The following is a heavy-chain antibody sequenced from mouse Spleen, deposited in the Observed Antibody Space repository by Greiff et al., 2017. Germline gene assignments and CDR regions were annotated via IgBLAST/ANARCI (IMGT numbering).Heavy chain of an antibody. V-gene: IGHV5-9-3*01. CDR3: ARQGFRDY. Sequence: EVKLVESGGGLVKPGGSLKLSCAASGFTFSSYAMSWVRQTPEKRLEWVATISSGGSYTYYPDSVKGRFTISRDNAKNTLYLQMSSLRSEDTAMYYCARQGFRDYWGQGTTLTVSS. J-gene: IGHJ2*01. CDR1: GFTFSSYA. CDR2: ISSGGSYT.